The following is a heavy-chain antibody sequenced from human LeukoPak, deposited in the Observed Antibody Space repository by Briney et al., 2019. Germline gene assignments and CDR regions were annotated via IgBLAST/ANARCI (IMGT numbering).Heavy chain of an antibody. V-gene: IGHV4-59*01. J-gene: IGHJ3*02. CDR2: IYYSGST. CDR1: GGSISSYY. CDR3: ARAGNTGAFDI. D-gene: IGHD1-14*01. Sequence: SETLSLTCTVSGGSISSYYWSWIRQPPGKGLEWIGYIYYSGSTNYNPSLKSRVTISVDTSKNQFSLKLSSVTAADTAVYYCARAGNTGAFDIWGQGTMVTVSS.